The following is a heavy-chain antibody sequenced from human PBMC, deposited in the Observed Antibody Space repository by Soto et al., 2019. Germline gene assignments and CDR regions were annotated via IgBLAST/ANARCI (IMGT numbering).Heavy chain of an antibody. D-gene: IGHD3-22*01. V-gene: IGHV3-23*01. CDR1: GFTFSSYA. Sequence: PGGSLRLSCGASGFTFSSYAMGWVRQAPGVGLEWISAISGGASATYYAGSVKGRFTISRDNSRNTLYLQMNSLRPEDTAIYYCAKSVVAQYNYDSRGYYYGDFYDFYGMDVWGQGTTVTVSS. J-gene: IGHJ6*02. CDR2: ISGGASAT. CDR3: AKSVVAQYNYDSRGYYYGDFYDFYGMDV.